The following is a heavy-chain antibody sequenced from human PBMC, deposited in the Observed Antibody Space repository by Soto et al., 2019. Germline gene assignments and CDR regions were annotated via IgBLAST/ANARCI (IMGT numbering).Heavy chain of an antibody. CDR2: IIPMFAAT. CDR1: GGSFSDFA. J-gene: IGHJ4*02. Sequence: QVQLAQSGAEVRKPGSSVKVSCRASGGSFSDFAFSWVRQAPGQGLEWMGGIIPMFAATKYAQRFQDRVTITGDASPKTVYLALSSLTSDDSAVYYCARGGIVAVPAALSSYDDYTNYRFDSWGQGTLVSVSS. V-gene: IGHV1-69*01. CDR3: ARGGIVAVPAALSSYDDYTNYRFDS. D-gene: IGHD2-15*01.